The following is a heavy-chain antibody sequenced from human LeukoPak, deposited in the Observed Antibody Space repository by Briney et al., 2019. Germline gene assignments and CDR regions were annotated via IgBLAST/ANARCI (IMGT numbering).Heavy chain of an antibody. CDR3: ARGIAAAGTFVGLDY. D-gene: IGHD6-13*01. V-gene: IGHV4-59*01. CDR1: GGSISSYY. CDR2: IYYSGST. Sequence: SETLSLTCTVSGGSISSYYWSWIRQPPGKGLEWIGYIYYSGSTNYNPSLKSRVTISVDTSKNQFSLKLSSVTAADTAVYYCARGIAAAGTFVGLDYWGQGTLVTVSS. J-gene: IGHJ4*02.